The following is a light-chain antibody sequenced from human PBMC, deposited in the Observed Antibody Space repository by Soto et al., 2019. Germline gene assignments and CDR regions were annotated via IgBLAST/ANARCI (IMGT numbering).Light chain of an antibody. CDR2: GNS. CDR3: QSCASSLGWYYV. Sequence: QSVLTQPPSVSGAPGQRVTISCTGSSSNIGAGYDVHWYQQLPGTAPKLLIYGNSNRPSGVPDRFSGSKSGTSASLAITGLHVEYEPDNYCQSCASSLGWYYVSGHVTKFT. CDR1: SSNIGAGYD. V-gene: IGLV1-40*01. J-gene: IGLJ1*01.